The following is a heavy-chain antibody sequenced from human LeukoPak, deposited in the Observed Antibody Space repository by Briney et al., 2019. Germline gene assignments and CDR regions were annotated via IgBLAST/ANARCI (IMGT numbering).Heavy chain of an antibody. V-gene: IGHV3-21*01. D-gene: IGHD3-3*01. J-gene: IGHJ4*02. CDR3: ARGRPNWGSYYDKQLDY. CDR1: GFTFSSYS. CDR2: ISSSSSYI. Sequence: GGSLRLSCAASGFTFSSYSMNWVRQAPGKGLEWVSSISSSSSYIYYADSVKGRFTISRDNAKNSLYPQMNSLRAEDTAVYYCARGRPNWGSYYDKQLDYWGQGTLVTVSS.